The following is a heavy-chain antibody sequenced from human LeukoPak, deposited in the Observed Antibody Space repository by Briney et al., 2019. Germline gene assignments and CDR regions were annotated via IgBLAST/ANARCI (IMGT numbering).Heavy chain of an antibody. CDR3: ARQLDYYDKRDY. D-gene: IGHD3-22*01. J-gene: IGHJ4*02. CDR2: IDPSDSYS. Sequence: GDSLKISCKCSEYNFINYGISWVRQMPGKGLEWMGRIDPSDSYSNYGPSFQGHVTISADRSISTAYLQGRSLKASDTAMYYCARQLDYYDKRDYWGQGTLVTVSS. CDR1: EYNFINYG. V-gene: IGHV5-10-1*01.